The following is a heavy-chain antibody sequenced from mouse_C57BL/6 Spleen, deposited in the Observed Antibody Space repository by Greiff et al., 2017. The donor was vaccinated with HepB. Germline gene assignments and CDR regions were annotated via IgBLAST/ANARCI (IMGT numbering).Heavy chain of an antibody. CDR2: IDPEDGDT. J-gene: IGHJ2*01. CDR3: TTGGLSLSLLWLRQDYFDY. D-gene: IGHD2-2*01. CDR1: GFNIKDYY. V-gene: IGHV14-1*01. Sequence: VQLQQSGAELVRPGASVKLSCTASGFNIKDYYMHWVKQRPEQGLEWIGRIDPEDGDTEYAPKFQGKATMTADTSSNTAYLQLSSLTSEDTAVYYCTTGGLSLSLLWLRQDYFDYWGQGTTLTVSS.